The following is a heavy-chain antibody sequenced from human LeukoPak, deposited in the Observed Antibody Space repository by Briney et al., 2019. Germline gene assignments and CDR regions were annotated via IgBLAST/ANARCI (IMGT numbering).Heavy chain of an antibody. CDR2: ISYDGTNK. CDR1: GFTFSSYG. Sequence: GGSLRLSCAASGFTFSSYGMHWVRQAPGRGLEWVAVISYDGTNKYYADSVKGRFTISRDNSKNTLYLQMNSLRAEDAAVYYCARDEGYYDSSGYYHGGYYWGQGTLVTVSS. V-gene: IGHV3-30*12. CDR3: ARDEGYYDSSGYYHGGYY. D-gene: IGHD3-22*01. J-gene: IGHJ4*02.